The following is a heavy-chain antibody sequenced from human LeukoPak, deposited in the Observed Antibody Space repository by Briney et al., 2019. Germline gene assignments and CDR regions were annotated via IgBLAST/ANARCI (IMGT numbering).Heavy chain of an antibody. CDR1: GFSFSYYW. V-gene: IGHV3-74*03. CDR2: INGDGTST. J-gene: IGHJ4*02. D-gene: IGHD2-8*01. Sequence: GGSLRLSCVASGFSFSYYWMHWVRQAPGKGLVWVSRINGDGTSTTYADSVKGRFTISRDSAKNTLYLQMNSLRAEDTAVYYCTRTLRRDCTNGVCFDYWGQGTLVTVSS. CDR3: TRTLRRDCTNGVCFDY.